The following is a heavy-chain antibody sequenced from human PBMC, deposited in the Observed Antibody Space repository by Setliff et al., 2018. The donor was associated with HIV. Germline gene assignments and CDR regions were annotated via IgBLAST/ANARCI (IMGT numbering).Heavy chain of an antibody. CDR1: GGTFSSYA. Sequence: ASVKVSCKASGGTFSSYAISWVRQAPGQGPEWMGGIIPILGIANYAQKFQGRVTITADKSKSTAYMELSSLRSEDTAVYYCARAISGWYTQGATFDYWGQGTLVTVSS. D-gene: IGHD6-19*01. CDR2: IIPILGIA. V-gene: IGHV1-69*10. CDR3: ARAISGWYTQGATFDY. J-gene: IGHJ4*02.